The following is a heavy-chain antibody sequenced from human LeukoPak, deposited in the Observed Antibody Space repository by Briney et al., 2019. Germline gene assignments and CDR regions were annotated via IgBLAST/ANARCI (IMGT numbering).Heavy chain of an antibody. Sequence: ASVKVSCKASGGTFSSYAISRVRQAPGQGLEWMGGIIPIFGTANYAQKFQGRVTITADESTSTAYMELSSLRSEDTAVYYCARVVQLILHNDEYYFDYWGQGTLVTVSS. J-gene: IGHJ4*02. D-gene: IGHD1-1*01. CDR3: ARVVQLILHNDEYYFDY. V-gene: IGHV1-69*13. CDR2: IIPIFGTA. CDR1: GGTFSSYA.